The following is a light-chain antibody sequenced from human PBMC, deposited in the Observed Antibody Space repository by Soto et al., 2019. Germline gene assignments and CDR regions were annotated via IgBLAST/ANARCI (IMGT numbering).Light chain of an antibody. J-gene: IGLJ2*01. CDR1: SSDVGDSNF. CDR2: DVS. CDR3: SSYTSSSTPL. V-gene: IGLV2-14*01. Sequence: QSALTQPASVSGSPGQSITVSCTGTSSDVGDSNFVSWYQQHPGKAPKLMIYDVSNRPSGVSNRFSGSKSGNTASLTISGIQAEDEADYYCSSYTSSSTPLFGGGTKLTVL.